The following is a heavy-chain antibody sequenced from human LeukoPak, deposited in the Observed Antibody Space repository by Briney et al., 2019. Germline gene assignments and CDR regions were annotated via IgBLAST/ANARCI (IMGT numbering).Heavy chain of an antibody. J-gene: IGHJ4*02. CDR1: GGSISSSNW. D-gene: IGHD4-17*01. V-gene: IGHV4-4*02. CDR3: ASANYGDYSPGTYYFDY. Sequence: SGTLSLTCAVSGGSISSSNWWSWVRQPPGKGLEWIGEIYHSGSTNYNPSLKSRVTISVDKSKNQFSLKLSSVTAADTAVYYCASANYGDYSPGTYYFDYWGQGTLVTVSP. CDR2: IYHSGST.